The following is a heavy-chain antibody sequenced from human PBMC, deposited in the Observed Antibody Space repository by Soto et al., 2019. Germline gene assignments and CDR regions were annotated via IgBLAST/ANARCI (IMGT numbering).Heavy chain of an antibody. CDR1: GFKFSDYT. CDR3: VKEEAPCCEWSYYFDS. J-gene: IGHJ4*02. Sequence: GGSLRLSCSASGFKFSDYTMHWVRQTPGKGLEFVSAISNNGSDTYYGDSVKGRFYISRDNSRNTLYLQMNSLNSDDSARYYCVKEEAPCCEWSYYFDSSGQGTQVTVSS. D-gene: IGHD3-3*01. CDR2: ISNNGSDT. V-gene: IGHV3-64D*06.